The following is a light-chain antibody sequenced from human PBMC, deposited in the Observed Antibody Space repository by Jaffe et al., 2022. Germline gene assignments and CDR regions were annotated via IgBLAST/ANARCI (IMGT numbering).Light chain of an antibody. J-gene: IGLJ2*01. V-gene: IGLV2-8*01. CDR3: SSYAGTYTL. CDR1: SSDVGTYNY. CDR2: EVS. Sequence: QSALTQPPSASGSPGQSVTISCTGTSSDVGTYNYVSWYQQHPGEAPKLMIYEVSKRPSGVPDRFSGSKSGNTASLTVSGLQAEDEADYYCSSYAGTYTLFGGGTKLTVL.